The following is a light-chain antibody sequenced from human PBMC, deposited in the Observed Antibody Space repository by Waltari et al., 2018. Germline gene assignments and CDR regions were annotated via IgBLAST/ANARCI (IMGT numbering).Light chain of an antibody. CDR3: QQRSNLPGVLT. Sequence: EIVLTQSPATLSFSPGERATLSCRASQSVSSYLAWYQQKPGQAPRLLSYDASNMATGIPARFSGSGSGTDFTLTISSLEPEDFAVYYCQQRSNLPGVLTFGGGTNVEIK. CDR2: DAS. CDR1: QSVSSY. V-gene: IGKV3-11*01. J-gene: IGKJ4*01.